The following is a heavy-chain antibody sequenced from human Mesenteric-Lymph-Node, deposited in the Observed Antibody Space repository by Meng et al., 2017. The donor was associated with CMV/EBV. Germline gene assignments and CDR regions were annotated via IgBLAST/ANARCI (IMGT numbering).Heavy chain of an antibody. D-gene: IGHD1-14*01. CDR3: ARGIRRHYYYYYGMDV. CDR2: INHSGST. V-gene: IGHV4-34*01. CDR1: GGSISSYY. Sequence: SETLSLTCTVSGGSISSYYWSWIRQPPGKGLEWIGEINHSGSTNYNPSLKSRVTISVDTSKNQFSLKLSSVTAADTAVYYCARGIRRHYYYYYGMDVWGQGTTVTVSS. J-gene: IGHJ6*02.